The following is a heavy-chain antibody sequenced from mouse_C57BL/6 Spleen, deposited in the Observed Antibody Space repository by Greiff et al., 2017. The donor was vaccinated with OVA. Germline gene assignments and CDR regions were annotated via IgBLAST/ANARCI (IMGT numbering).Heavy chain of an antibody. D-gene: IGHD4-1*01. Sequence: EVKLVESEGGLVQPGSSMKLSCTASGFTFSDYYMAWVRQVPEKGLEWVANINYDGSSTYYLDSLKSRFIISRDNAKNILYLQMSSLKSEDTATYYCARLGRLWYFDVWGTGTTVTVSS. J-gene: IGHJ1*03. CDR1: GFTFSDYY. V-gene: IGHV5-16*01. CDR2: INYDGSST. CDR3: ARLGRLWYFDV.